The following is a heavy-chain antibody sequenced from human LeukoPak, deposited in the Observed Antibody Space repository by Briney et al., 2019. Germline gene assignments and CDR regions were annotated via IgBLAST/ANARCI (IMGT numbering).Heavy chain of an antibody. CDR3: AIFTGCSSTSCYPNYYYYYMDV. V-gene: IGHV1-69*05. Sequence: SVKVSCKASGGTFSSYAISWVRQAPGQGLEWMGGIIPIFGTANYAQKFQGRVTITTDESTSTAYMELSSLRSEDTAVYYCAIFTGCSSTSCYPNYYYYYMDVWGKGTTVTVSS. CDR1: GGTFSSYA. J-gene: IGHJ6*03. CDR2: IIPIFGTA. D-gene: IGHD2-2*01.